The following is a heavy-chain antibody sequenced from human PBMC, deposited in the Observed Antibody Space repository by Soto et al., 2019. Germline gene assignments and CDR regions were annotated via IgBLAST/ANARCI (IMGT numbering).Heavy chain of an antibody. CDR1: GGSIDSSNFY. J-gene: IGHJ4*02. D-gene: IGHD3-10*01. V-gene: IGHV4-39*01. CDR3: ARHGAGAPLDD. Sequence: QLQLQESGPGLVKPSETLSLTCSVSGGSIDSSNFYWAWVRQPPGEGLEWIGSTYYRANTYYNSSLKSRVTISVDTSKSRFSLSLNSVTAADTAVYDCARHGAGAPLDDWGQGTLVTVSS. CDR2: TYYRANT.